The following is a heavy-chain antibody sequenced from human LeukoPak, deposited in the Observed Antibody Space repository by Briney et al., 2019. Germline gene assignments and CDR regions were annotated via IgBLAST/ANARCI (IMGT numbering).Heavy chain of an antibody. Sequence: ASVKVSCKASGFTFTSSAVQWVRQARGQRLEWIGWIVVGSGNTNYAQKFQERVTITRDMSTSTAYMELSSLRSEDTAVYYCAAQESGYSFLSFDYWGQGTLVTVFS. CDR3: AAQESGYSFLSFDY. D-gene: IGHD3-3*01. CDR2: IVVGSGNT. J-gene: IGHJ4*02. V-gene: IGHV1-58*01. CDR1: GFTFTSSA.